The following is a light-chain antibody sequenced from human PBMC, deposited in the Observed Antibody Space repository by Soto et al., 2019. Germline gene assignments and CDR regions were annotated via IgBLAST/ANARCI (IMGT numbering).Light chain of an antibody. V-gene: IGKV3-20*01. CDR1: QSVSSN. CDR3: QQYGRSPLT. J-gene: IGKJ4*01. CDR2: GAS. Sequence: EIVMTQSKATLAVSPGERATLSCRASQSVSSNLAWYQHKPGQAPRLLIYGASFRATGMPARFSGSGSGTDFTLTITRLEPEDSAVYYCQQYGRSPLTFGGGTMVDI.